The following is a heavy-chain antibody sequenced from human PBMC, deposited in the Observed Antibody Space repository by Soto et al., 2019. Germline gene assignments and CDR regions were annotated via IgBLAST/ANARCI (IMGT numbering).Heavy chain of an antibody. CDR1: GYSFPNYW. J-gene: IGHJ4*02. Sequence: PGESLKISCEGSGYSFPNYWIGWVRQMPGKGLEWMGFIYPGDSDTKYNPSFQGHVTISVDKSLRTAYLQWSGLKASDTAMYYCVRGSTSTLSFDYWGQGTLVTVSS. V-gene: IGHV5-51*01. D-gene: IGHD2-2*01. CDR2: IYPGDSDT. CDR3: VRGSTSTLSFDY.